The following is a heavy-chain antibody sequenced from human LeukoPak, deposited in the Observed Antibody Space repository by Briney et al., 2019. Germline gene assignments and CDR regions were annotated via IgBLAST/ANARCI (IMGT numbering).Heavy chain of an antibody. CDR2: INPNSGGT. V-gene: IGHV1-2*02. CDR1: GYTFTGYY. CDR3: ARVESYYYGSGSSPIIDP. J-gene: IGHJ5*02. D-gene: IGHD3-10*01. Sequence: GASVKVSRKASGYTFTGYYMHWVRQAPGQGLEWMGWINPNSGGTNYAQKFQGRVTMTRDTSISTAYMELSRLRSDDTAVYYCARVESYYYGSGSSPIIDPWGQGTLVTVSS.